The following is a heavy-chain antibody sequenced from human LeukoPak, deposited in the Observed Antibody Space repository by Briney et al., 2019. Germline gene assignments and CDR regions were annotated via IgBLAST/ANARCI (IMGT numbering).Heavy chain of an antibody. CDR2: ISGSGGST. J-gene: IGHJ3*02. V-gene: IGHV3-23*01. CDR3: ARDGGYYDRAFDI. Sequence: GGSLRLSCAASGFTFSGYAMSWVRQAPGKGLEWVSAISGSGGSTYYADSVKGRFTISRDNSKNTLYLQMNSLRAEDTAVYYCARDGGYYDRAFDIWGQGTMVTVSS. CDR1: GFTFSGYA. D-gene: IGHD1-26*01.